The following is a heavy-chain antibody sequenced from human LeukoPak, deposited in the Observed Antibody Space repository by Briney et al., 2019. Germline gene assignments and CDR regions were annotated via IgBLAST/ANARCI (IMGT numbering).Heavy chain of an antibody. V-gene: IGHV3-21*01. Sequence: PGGSLRLSCAGSGFTFSRYSMNWVRQAPGKGLEWVSSISGSSSYMYYADSVKGRFTISRDNAKNSLYLQMNSLRADDTAVYYCARDFDGSQGVWGHGTTVTVSS. CDR3: ARDFDGSQGV. CDR1: GFTFSRYS. CDR2: ISGSSSYM. D-gene: IGHD5-24*01. J-gene: IGHJ6*02.